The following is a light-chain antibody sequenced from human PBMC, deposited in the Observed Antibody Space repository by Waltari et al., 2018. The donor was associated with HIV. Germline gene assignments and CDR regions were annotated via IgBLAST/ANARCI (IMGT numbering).Light chain of an antibody. Sequence: IQMTQSPSTLSAFVGDRVPITCRASQSISKWLAWYQQKPGQAPKVLIYEASRLKSEVPSRFSGSGSGTEFSLTISSLQPEDFATYYCQQYTTTWTFGQGTKVQIK. J-gene: IGKJ1*01. CDR1: QSISKW. CDR3: QQYTTTWT. V-gene: IGKV1-5*03. CDR2: EAS.